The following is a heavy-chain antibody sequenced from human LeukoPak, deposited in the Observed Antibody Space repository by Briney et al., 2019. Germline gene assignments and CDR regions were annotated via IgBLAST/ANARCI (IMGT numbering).Heavy chain of an antibody. D-gene: IGHD2-2*01. J-gene: IGHJ6*02. Sequence: SGGSLRLSCAASGFTVSSYGMQCVRHAPGKGLELGAVISYDGSNKYYADSVKGPFTISSDNTKNTLYLQMNSVRAEDEAVYYCAKEWAYCSSTSCDPRAGAGDGMDVWGQGTTVTVSS. CDR1: GFTVSSYG. CDR3: AKEWAYCSSTSCDPRAGAGDGMDV. V-gene: IGHV3-30*18. CDR2: ISYDGSNK.